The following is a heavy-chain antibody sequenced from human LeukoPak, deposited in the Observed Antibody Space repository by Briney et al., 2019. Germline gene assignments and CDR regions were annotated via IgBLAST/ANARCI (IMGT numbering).Heavy chain of an antibody. CDR2: ISGGGGPT. D-gene: IGHD6-25*01. CDR3: AKNSGYSWQYFFDY. V-gene: IGHV3-23*01. CDR1: GFTFSNYA. Sequence: GGSLRLSCAASGFTFSNYAMSWVRQAPGKGLEWVSAISGGGGPTYYADSMKGRFTISRDNSKNTLYLQMNSLRAEDAAVYFCAKNSGYSWQYFFDYWGQGTLVTVSS. J-gene: IGHJ4*02.